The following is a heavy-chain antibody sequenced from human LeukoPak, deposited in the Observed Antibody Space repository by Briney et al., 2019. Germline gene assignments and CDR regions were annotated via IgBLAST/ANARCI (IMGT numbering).Heavy chain of an antibody. CDR2: ISAYNGDT. V-gene: IGHV1-18*01. Sequence: GASVKVSCKASGYTFTSYGISWVRQAPGQGLEWMGWISAYNGDTNYAQKLQGRVTMTTDTSTSTAYMELRSLRSDDTAVYYCARVEDIAFPYYFYYWGQGTLVTVSS. CDR3: ARVEDIAFPYYFYY. D-gene: IGHD2-15*01. CDR1: GYTFTSYG. J-gene: IGHJ4*02.